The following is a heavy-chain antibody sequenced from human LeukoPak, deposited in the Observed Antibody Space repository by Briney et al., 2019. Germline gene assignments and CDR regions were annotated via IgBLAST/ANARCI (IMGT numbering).Heavy chain of an antibody. Sequence: GGSLRLSCAASGFTFSSYAMSWVRQAPGKGLEWVSAISGSGGSTYYADSVKGRFTISRGNSKNTLYLQMNSLRAEDTAVYYCAKYYYDSSGAYYFDYWGQGTLVTVSS. D-gene: IGHD3-22*01. CDR3: AKYYYDSSGAYYFDY. CDR1: GFTFSSYA. J-gene: IGHJ4*02. V-gene: IGHV3-23*01. CDR2: ISGSGGST.